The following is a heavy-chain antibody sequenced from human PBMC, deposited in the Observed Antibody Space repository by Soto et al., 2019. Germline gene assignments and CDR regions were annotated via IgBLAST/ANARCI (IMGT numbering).Heavy chain of an antibody. J-gene: IGHJ4*02. D-gene: IGHD1-7*01. V-gene: IGHV1-69*13. CDR3: AKGEGQWELPL. Sequence: ASVKVSCKASGGFVRSDPISWVRQAPGQGPEWIGGILPVFGSPTYAEKFQGRVTITADESSRTAYLELTSLKSEDTAVYFCAKGEGQWELPLWGQGTQVTVSS. CDR2: ILPVFGSP. CDR1: GGFVRSDP.